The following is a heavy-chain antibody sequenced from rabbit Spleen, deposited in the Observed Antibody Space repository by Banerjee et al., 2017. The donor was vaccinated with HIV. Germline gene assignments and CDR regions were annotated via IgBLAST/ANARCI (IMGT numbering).Heavy chain of an antibody. V-gene: IGHV1S43*01. D-gene: IGHD4-1*01. CDR2: IYAARGTT. Sequence: QEHLVESGGGLVQPEGTLTLTCNASGIDFTNYYINWVRQAPGKGLEWIGIIYAARGTTDYASWVNGRFTISSDNAQSTVDLKMTSLTAADTVTYFCARAIVPWLGLTRLDLWGPGTLVTVS. J-gene: IGHJ3*01. CDR3: ARAIVPWLGLTRLDL. CDR1: GIDFTNYY.